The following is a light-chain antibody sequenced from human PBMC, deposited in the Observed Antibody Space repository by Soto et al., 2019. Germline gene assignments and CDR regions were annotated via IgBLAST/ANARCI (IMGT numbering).Light chain of an antibody. Sequence: EIVMTQSPATLSVSPGERATLSCRASQSVSSNLAWYQQEPGQAPRLLIYAASTRATGIPARFSGSGSGTEFTLTISSLQSEDFAVYYCQHYNNWPPWTFGQGTKVEIK. V-gene: IGKV3-15*01. CDR2: AAS. J-gene: IGKJ1*01. CDR1: QSVSSN. CDR3: QHYNNWPPWT.